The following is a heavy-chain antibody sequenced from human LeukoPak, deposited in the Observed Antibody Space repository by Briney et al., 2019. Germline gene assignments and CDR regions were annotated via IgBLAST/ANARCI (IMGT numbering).Heavy chain of an antibody. Sequence: ASVKVSCKASGYTFTGYYMHWVRQAPGQGLEWMGRINPNSGGTNYAQKFQGRVTMTRDTSISTAYMDLSRLRSDDTAVYYCARERETGTVPGWFDPWGQGTLVTVSS. CDR2: INPNSGGT. V-gene: IGHV1-2*06. CDR1: GYTFTGYY. CDR3: ARERETGTVPGWFDP. D-gene: IGHD1-1*01. J-gene: IGHJ5*02.